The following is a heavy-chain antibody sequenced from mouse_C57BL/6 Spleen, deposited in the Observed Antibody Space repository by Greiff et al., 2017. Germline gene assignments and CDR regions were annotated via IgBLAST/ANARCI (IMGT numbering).Heavy chain of an antibody. Sequence: EVHLVESGEGLVKPGASLKLSCAASGFTFSSYAMSWVRQTPEKRLEWVAYISSGGDYIYYADTVKGRFTISRDNARNTLYLQMSSLKSEDTAMYYCTRDPPGPGAYWGQGTLVTVSA. V-gene: IGHV5-9-1*02. CDR1: GFTFSSYA. J-gene: IGHJ3*01. CDR3: TRDPPGPGAY. CDR2: ISSGGDYI.